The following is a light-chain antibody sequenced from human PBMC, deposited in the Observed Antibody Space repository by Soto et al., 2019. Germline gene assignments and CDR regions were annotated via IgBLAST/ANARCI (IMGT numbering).Light chain of an antibody. V-gene: IGKV3-11*01. Sequence: IVLTQSPVTLSLSPGERATLSCRASQHISTFLAWYQHKVGQAPRLLISDASKRATGTPARFSGSGSGTDFTLTISSLEPEDFAVYYCQQRSYGYTFGQGTKLEIK. J-gene: IGKJ2*01. CDR3: QQRSYGYT. CDR1: QHISTF. CDR2: DAS.